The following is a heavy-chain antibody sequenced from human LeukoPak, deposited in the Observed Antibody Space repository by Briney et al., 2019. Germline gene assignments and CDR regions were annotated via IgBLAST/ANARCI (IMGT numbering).Heavy chain of an antibody. J-gene: IGHJ4*02. V-gene: IGHV3-23*01. D-gene: IGHD1-26*01. Sequence: GGSLRLSCAASGFTFSSYTMSWVRQAPGKGLEWVSAIRDSGSSTHYADSVKGRFTTSRDNSKNTLFLQMNSLRAEDTAIYYCAKYGPQDSGSSHFDYWGQGALVTVSS. CDR2: IRDSGSST. CDR3: AKYGPQDSGSSHFDY. CDR1: GFTFSSYT.